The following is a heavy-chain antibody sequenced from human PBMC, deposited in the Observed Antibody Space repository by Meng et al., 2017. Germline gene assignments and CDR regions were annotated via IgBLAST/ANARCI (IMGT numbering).Heavy chain of an antibody. Sequence: ASVKVSCKASGYTFTSYAMHWVRQAPGQRLEWMGWINAGNGNTKYSQKFQGRVTITRDTSASTAYMALSSLRSEDTAVYYCARGGSSWSYFDYWGQGTLVTVSS. J-gene: IGHJ4*02. CDR1: GYTFTSYA. CDR2: INAGNGNT. CDR3: ARGGSSWSYFDY. D-gene: IGHD6-13*01. V-gene: IGHV1-3*01.